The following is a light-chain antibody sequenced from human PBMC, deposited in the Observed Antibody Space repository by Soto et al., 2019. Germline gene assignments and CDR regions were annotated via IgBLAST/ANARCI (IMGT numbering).Light chain of an antibody. J-gene: IGLJ3*02. V-gene: IGLV8-61*01. CDR3: GLYMGSGIWV. CDR1: SGSVSTSYY. CDR2: STN. Sequence: QTVVTQEPSFSVSPGMTVTLTCGLSSGSVSTSYYPSWYQQTPGQAPRTLIYSTNTRSSRVPDRFSGSILGNKAALTITGDQADDESDYYCGLYMGSGIWVFGGGTKLTVL.